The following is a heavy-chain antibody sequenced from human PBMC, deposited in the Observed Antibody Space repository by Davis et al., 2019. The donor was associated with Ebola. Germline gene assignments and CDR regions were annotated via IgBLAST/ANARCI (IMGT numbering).Heavy chain of an antibody. V-gene: IGHV3-30*18. J-gene: IGHJ3*02. CDR2: ISYDGSNK. D-gene: IGHD3-22*01. CDR1: GFTFRSYG. Sequence: GGSLRLSCAAPGFTFRSYGMHWVRQAPGKGLEWVAVISYDGSNKYYADSVKGRFTISRDNSKNTLYLQMNSLRAEDTAVYYCAKDDYSSGRAFDIWGQGTMVTVSS. CDR3: AKDDYSSGRAFDI.